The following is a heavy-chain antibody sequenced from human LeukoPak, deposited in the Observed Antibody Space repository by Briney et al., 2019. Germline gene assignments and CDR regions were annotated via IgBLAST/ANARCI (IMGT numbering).Heavy chain of an antibody. J-gene: IGHJ4*02. CDR1: GASITRSTYY. D-gene: IGHD3-10*01. CDR3: ARQDFGSGILPGY. Sequence: SETLSLTCTVSGASITRSTYYWGWLRQPPGKGLEWIGCIYYSGGTYYNPSLKSRVTLSIDTSKSQFSLRLSSVTAADTAVYYCARQDFGSGILPGYWGQGTLVTVSS. CDR2: IYYSGGT. V-gene: IGHV4-39*01.